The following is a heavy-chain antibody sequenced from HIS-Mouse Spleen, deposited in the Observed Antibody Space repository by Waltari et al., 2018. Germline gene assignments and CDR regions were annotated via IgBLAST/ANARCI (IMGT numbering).Heavy chain of an antibody. J-gene: IGHJ4*02. Sequence: QVQLVESGGGVVQPGRSLRLSCAAPGCAFRSHCLQWVRQAPGKGLEWVAVISYDGSNKYYADSVKGRFTISRDNSKNTLYLQMNSLRAEDTAVYYCAKASSGWLDYWGQGTLVTVSS. CDR3: AKASSGWLDY. V-gene: IGHV3-30*18. CDR1: GCAFRSHC. D-gene: IGHD6-19*01. CDR2: ISYDGSNK.